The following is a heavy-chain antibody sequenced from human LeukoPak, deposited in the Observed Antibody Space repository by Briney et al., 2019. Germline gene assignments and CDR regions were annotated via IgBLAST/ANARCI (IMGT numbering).Heavy chain of an antibody. Sequence: PGGSLRLSCVVSGISLSNYGMSWVRQAPGKGLEWVSGISERGGSTNSAVAVTARFIISRDTSKKSVYLQMNSLRVEDTAVYFCAKRGIVIRAVIIIGFHKEAYYFDYWGQGILVTVSS. V-gene: IGHV3-23*01. D-gene: IGHD3-10*01. CDR3: AKRGIVIRAVIIIGFHKEAYYFDY. CDR1: GISLSNYG. CDR2: ISERGGST. J-gene: IGHJ4*02.